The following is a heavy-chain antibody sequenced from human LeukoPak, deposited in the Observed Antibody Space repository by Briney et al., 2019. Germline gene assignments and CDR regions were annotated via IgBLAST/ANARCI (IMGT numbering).Heavy chain of an antibody. CDR3: ARGESVYCSGGSCYDYYYYMDV. J-gene: IGHJ6*03. CDR1: GYTFTGYY. Sequence: ASVKVSCKASGYTFTGYYMHWVRQAPGQGLEWMGWINPNSGGTNYAQKFQGRVTMTRDTSIGTAYMELSRLRSDDTAVYYCARGESVYCSGGSCYDYYYYMDVWGKGTTVTVSS. V-gene: IGHV1-2*02. D-gene: IGHD2-15*01. CDR2: INPNSGGT.